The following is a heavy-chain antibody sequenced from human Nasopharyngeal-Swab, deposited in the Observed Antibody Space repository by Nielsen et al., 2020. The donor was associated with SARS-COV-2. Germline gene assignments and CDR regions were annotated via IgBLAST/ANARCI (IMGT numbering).Heavy chain of an antibody. Sequence: GGSLRLSCAASGFTFSDYYMSWIRQAPGKGLEWVSYISNSGSSTNYADSVKGRFTISRDNAKNSLYLQMNSLRVEDTAVYYCVRDGYTTGRNDAFDIWGQGTMVTVSS. CDR2: ISNSGSST. D-gene: IGHD1-1*01. V-gene: IGHV3-11*06. CDR3: VRDGYTTGRNDAFDI. J-gene: IGHJ3*02. CDR1: GFTFSDYY.